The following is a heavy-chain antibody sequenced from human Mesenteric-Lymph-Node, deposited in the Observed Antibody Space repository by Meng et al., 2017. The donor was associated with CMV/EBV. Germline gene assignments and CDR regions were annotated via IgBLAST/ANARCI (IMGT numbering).Heavy chain of an antibody. CDR3: ARPSAGYSYGLDAFDI. V-gene: IGHV3-30-3*01. Sequence: GESLKISCAASGFTFSSYAMHWVRQAPGKGLEWVAVISYDGSNKYYADSVKGRFTISRDNSKNTLYLQMNSLRAEDTAVYYCARPSAGYSYGLDAFDIWGQGTMVTVSS. D-gene: IGHD5-18*01. CDR1: GFTFSSYA. J-gene: IGHJ3*02. CDR2: ISYDGSNK.